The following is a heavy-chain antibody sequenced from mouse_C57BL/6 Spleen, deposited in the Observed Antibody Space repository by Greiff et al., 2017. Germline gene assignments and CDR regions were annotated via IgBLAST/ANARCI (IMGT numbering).Heavy chain of an antibody. CDR1: GYAFTNYV. Sequence: QVQLKESGAELVRPGTSVKVSCKASGYAFTNYVIEWVKQRPGQGLEWIGVINPGSGGTNYNEKFKGKATLTADKATSTDNMQLSSLTSEDSEVYYDARGEDYYGSSDWDFDVWGTGTTVTVSA. CDR3: ARGEDYYGSSDWDFDV. D-gene: IGHD1-1*01. CDR2: INPGSGGT. V-gene: IGHV1-54*01. J-gene: IGHJ1*03.